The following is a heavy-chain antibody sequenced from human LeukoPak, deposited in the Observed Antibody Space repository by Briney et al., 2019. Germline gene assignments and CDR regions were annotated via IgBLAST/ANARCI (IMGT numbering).Heavy chain of an antibody. CDR1: GLSFSSYW. Sequence: GGSLRLSCAASGLSFSSYWMHWVRQAPGKGLVWVSRINSDGSSTIYADSVKGRFTISRDNAKNTLHLQMNSLRVEDTAVYYCAGYYNGWIWGQGTLLSVSS. CDR3: AGYYNGWI. J-gene: IGHJ4*02. CDR2: INSDGSST. D-gene: IGHD3-22*01. V-gene: IGHV3-74*01.